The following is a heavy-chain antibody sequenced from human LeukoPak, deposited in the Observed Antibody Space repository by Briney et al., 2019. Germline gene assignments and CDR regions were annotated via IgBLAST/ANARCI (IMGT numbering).Heavy chain of an antibody. D-gene: IGHD3-9*01. J-gene: IGHJ4*02. CDR1: GFTFNDYY. V-gene: IGHV3-11*04. CDR3: ARDNDLLRYFDWPLDY. CDR2: ISSSGSTI. Sequence: GSLRLSCAASGFTFNDYYMSWIRQSPGKGLEWVSYISSSGSTIYYADSVKGRFTISRDNAKNSLYLQMNSLRAEDTALYYCARDNDLLRYFDWPLDYWGQGTLVTVSS.